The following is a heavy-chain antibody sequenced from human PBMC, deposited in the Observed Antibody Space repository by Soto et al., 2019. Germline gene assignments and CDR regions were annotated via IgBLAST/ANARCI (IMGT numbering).Heavy chain of an antibody. V-gene: IGHV3-30-3*01. Sequence: GGSLRLSCAASGFSFRSYGIHWVRQAPGKGLEWVALISYDGSNEYYADSVKGRFTISRDNSKNTLYLQLNSLTAEDTAVYFCARDNPSGNFYNVAVHEKYYYNGMDVWGPGTTLTVYS. J-gene: IGHJ6*02. CDR1: GFSFRSYG. CDR2: ISYDGSNE. D-gene: IGHD3-10*01. CDR3: ARDNPSGNFYNVAVHEKYYYNGMDV.